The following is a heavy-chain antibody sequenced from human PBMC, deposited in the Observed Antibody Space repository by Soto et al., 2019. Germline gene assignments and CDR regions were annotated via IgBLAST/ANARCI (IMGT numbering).Heavy chain of an antibody. CDR3: AKDLRGYSYGYRHPYYYYYYGMDV. V-gene: IGHV3-30*18. Sequence: PGGSLRLSCAASGFTFSSYGMHWVRQAPGKGLEWVAVISYDGSNKYYADSVKGRFTISRDNSKNTLYLQMNSLRAEDTAVYYCAKDLRGYSYGYRHPYYYYYYGMDVRGQGTTVTVSS. CDR1: GFTFSSYG. CDR2: ISYDGSNK. D-gene: IGHD5-18*01. J-gene: IGHJ6*02.